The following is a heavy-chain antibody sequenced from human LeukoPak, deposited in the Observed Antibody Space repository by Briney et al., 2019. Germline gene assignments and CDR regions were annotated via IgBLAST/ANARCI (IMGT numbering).Heavy chain of an antibody. CDR3: VYYYGSGSYSDY. CDR1: GFTVSSNY. J-gene: IGHJ4*02. CDR2: IYSGGST. V-gene: IGHV3-66*01. D-gene: IGHD3-10*01. Sequence: GGSLRLSCAASGFTVSSNYMSWVRQVPGKGLEWVSVIYSGGSTYYADSVKGRFTISRDNSKNTLYLQMNSLRAEDTAVYYCVYYYGSGSYSDYWGQGTLVTVSS.